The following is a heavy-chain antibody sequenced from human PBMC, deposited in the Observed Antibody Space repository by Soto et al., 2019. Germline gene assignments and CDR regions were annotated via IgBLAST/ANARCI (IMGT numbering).Heavy chain of an antibody. D-gene: IGHD4-4*01. V-gene: IGHV3-48*01. CDR3: VGGVVGSNYYYLDF. J-gene: IGHJ4*02. Sequence: GGSLRLSCAASGFTFSTYSMNWVRQAPGKGLEWVSYISSSSTTIYYSDSVKGRFTISRDNAKKSVYLQMNSLRAEDTAVYYCVGGVVGSNYYYLDFWGQGTQVTVSS. CDR1: GFTFSTYS. CDR2: ISSSSTTI.